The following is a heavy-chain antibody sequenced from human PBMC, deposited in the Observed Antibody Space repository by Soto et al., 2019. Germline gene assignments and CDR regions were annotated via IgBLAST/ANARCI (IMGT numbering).Heavy chain of an antibody. CDR3: ARPLWRDDYNWGYFDL. CDR2: ISYDGSNK. CDR1: GFTFSSYA. Sequence: QVQLVESGGGVVQPGRSLRLSCAASGFTFSSYAMHWVRQAPGKGLEWVAVISYDGSNKYYADSVKGRFTISRDTSENTLYLQMNSLTTEDTAVYYCARPLWRDDYNWGYFDLWGRGTLVTVSS. D-gene: IGHD4-4*01. V-gene: IGHV3-30-3*01. J-gene: IGHJ2*01.